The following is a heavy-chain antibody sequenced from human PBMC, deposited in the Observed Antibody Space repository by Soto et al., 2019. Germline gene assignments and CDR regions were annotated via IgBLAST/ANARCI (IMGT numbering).Heavy chain of an antibody. D-gene: IGHD3-3*01. V-gene: IGHV1-46*01. CDR1: GYKFTTYF. CDR2: IHPSGDT. J-gene: IGHJ4*02. Sequence: ASVKVSCKASGYKFTTYFIHWVRQAPGQGLEWMGMIHPSGDTGYAQKFRGRVTMTIDTSTTTAYMELRNLTSEDTAVYYCASSTARITIFGVVIPMGDYWGQGTLVTVSS. CDR3: ASSTARITIFGVVIPMGDY.